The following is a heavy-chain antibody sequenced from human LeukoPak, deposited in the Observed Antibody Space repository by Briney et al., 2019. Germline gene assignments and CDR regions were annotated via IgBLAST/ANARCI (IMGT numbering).Heavy chain of an antibody. D-gene: IGHD5-18*01. Sequence: ASVKVSCKASGYSFTDKYMHWVRQAPGQGLEWMGWINPNSGGTNYAQKFQGRVTMTTDTSMSTAYMELSRLTSDDTAVYYCARLVDTAMGERFDYWGQGTLVTVSS. CDR3: ARLVDTAMGERFDY. J-gene: IGHJ4*02. V-gene: IGHV1-2*02. CDR2: INPNSGGT. CDR1: GYSFTDKY.